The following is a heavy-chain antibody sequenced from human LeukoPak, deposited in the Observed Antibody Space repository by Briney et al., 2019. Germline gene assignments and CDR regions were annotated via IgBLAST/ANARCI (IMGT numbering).Heavy chain of an antibody. D-gene: IGHD4-17*01. CDR2: IKQDGSEK. CDR3: AREITVTTLGHYYYGMDV. Sequence: PGGSLRLSCAASGFTFSSYWMSWVRQAPGKGLEWVANIKQDGSEKYCVDSVKGRFTISRDNAKNSLYLQMNSLRAEDTAVYYCAREITVTTLGHYYYGMDVWGQGTTVTVSS. CDR1: GFTFSSYW. J-gene: IGHJ6*02. V-gene: IGHV3-7*01.